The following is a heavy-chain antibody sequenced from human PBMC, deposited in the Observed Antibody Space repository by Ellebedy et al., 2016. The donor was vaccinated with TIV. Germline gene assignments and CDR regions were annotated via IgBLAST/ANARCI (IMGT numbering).Heavy chain of an antibody. CDR3: ARDLRYGDYFDY. CDR1: GGSISSSSYY. D-gene: IGHD4-17*01. CDR2: IYFGGST. V-gene: IGHV4-39*07. Sequence: SETLSLTCTVSGGSISSSSYYWGWIRQPPGKGLEWIGSIYFGGSTYYNPSLKSRVTLSVDTSKNQFSLKLSSVTAADTAVYYCARDLRYGDYFDYWGQGTRVTVSS. J-gene: IGHJ4*02.